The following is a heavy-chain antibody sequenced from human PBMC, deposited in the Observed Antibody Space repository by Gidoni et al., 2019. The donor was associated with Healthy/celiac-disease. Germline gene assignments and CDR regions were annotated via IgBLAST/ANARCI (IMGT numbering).Heavy chain of an antibody. CDR3: ARGIGSVYSHPAFQH. CDR2: IMSSSSYI. D-gene: IGHD3-22*01. CDR1: GSTFSSYS. V-gene: IGHV3-21*01. Sequence: EVQLVASGGGLVKPGGSLRLSCAASGSTFSSYSMNWVRQAPGKGLEWVPAIMSSSSYIYYADSVKGRFTISRDNAKNSLYLQMNSLRAEDTAVYYCARGIGSVYSHPAFQHWGQGTLVTVSS. J-gene: IGHJ1*01.